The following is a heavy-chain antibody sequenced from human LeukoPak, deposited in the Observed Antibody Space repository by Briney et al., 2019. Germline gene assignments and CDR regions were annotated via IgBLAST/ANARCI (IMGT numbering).Heavy chain of an antibody. CDR3: ARVGLLPYFDY. V-gene: IGHV1-69*13. Sequence: ASVKVSCTASGGTFSSYAISWVRQAPGQGLEWMGGIIPIFGTANYAQKFQGRVTITADESTSTAYMELSSLRSEDTAVYYCARVGLLPYFDYWGQGTLVTVSS. CDR2: IIPIFGTA. D-gene: IGHD2-21*02. CDR1: GGTFSSYA. J-gene: IGHJ4*02.